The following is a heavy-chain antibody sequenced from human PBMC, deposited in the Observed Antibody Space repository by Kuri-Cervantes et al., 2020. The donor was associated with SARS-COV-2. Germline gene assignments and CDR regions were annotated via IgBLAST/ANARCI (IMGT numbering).Heavy chain of an antibody. Sequence: ASVKVSCKASGYTFTSYGISWVRQAPGQGLEWMGWISAYNGNTNYAQKLQGRVTITRDTSASTAYMELSSLRSEDTAVYYCASVVGTAFYFGMDVWGQGTTVTVSS. CDR1: GYTFTSYG. D-gene: IGHD6-19*01. CDR3: ASVVGTAFYFGMDV. CDR2: ISAYNGNT. V-gene: IGHV1-18*01. J-gene: IGHJ6*01.